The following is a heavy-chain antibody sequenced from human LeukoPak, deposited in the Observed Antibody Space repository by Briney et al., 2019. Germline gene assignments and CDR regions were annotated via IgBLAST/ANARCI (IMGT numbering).Heavy chain of an antibody. V-gene: IGHV5-10-1*04. CDR2: IDPSDSYT. Sequence: GESLKISCKGSGYRFTSYWITRVRQMPGKGLEWMGSIDPSDSYTNYSPSFQGQVTISADKSISTAYLQWSSLKASDTAMYYCARVYYGSGSYPHFWGQGTLVTVSS. CDR1: GYRFTSYW. D-gene: IGHD3-10*01. J-gene: IGHJ4*02. CDR3: ARVYYGSGSYPHF.